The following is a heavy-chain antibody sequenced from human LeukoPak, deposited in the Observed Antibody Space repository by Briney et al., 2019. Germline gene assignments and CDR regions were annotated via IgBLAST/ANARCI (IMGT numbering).Heavy chain of an antibody. D-gene: IGHD1-1*01. Sequence: PSETLSLTCTVSGGSISSYYWSWIRQPPGKGLEWIGYTYYSGSTNYNPSLKSRVTISVVTSKNQFSLKLSSVTAADTAVYYCARRLYVWNDSQNWFDPWGQGTLVTVSS. CDR1: GGSISSYY. J-gene: IGHJ5*02. V-gene: IGHV4-59*08. CDR2: TYYSGST. CDR3: ARRLYVWNDSQNWFDP.